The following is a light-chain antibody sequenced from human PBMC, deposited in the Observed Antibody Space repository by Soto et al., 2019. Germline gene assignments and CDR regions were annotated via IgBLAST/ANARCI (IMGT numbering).Light chain of an antibody. CDR3: QQYGSSST. CDR2: GAS. V-gene: IGKV3-20*01. CDR1: QTLSSSY. J-gene: IGKJ4*02. Sequence: EIVLTQSPGTLSLSPGERATLSCRASQTLSSSYLAWYQHKPGQAPRLLIYGASNRATGIPDRFSGSESRTDFTVTISRLEAEGFAMYYCQQYGSSSTFGGGTKVEIK.